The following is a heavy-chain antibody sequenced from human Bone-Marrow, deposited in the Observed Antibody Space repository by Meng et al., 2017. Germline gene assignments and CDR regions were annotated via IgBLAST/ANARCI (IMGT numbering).Heavy chain of an antibody. J-gene: IGHJ3*02. CDR2: IYYSGST. CDR1: GGSFSSSRYY. D-gene: IGHD5-12*01. V-gene: IGHV4-39*07. Sequence: SETRSLTGTVSGGSFSSSRYYWGWMRQPPGKGLEWIGSIYYSGSTYYNPSLRSRVTISVDTSKNQFSLTLNSVTAADMAIYYCARDLNSGYDQHGAFDIWGQGTMVTVSS. CDR3: ARDLNSGYDQHGAFDI.